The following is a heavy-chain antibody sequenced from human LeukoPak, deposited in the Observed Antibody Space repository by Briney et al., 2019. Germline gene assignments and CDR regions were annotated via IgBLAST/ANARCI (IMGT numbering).Heavy chain of an antibody. Sequence: ASVKVSCKASGYTFSSYGITWVREAPGPGLEWMGWISGYNGNTKYAQKVQGRVILTTDRSTSTAYMELKSLRSDDTAIYYCARGGRLGDYREDYWGQGTLVTVSS. CDR3: ARGGRLGDYREDY. CDR1: GYTFSSYG. J-gene: IGHJ4*02. CDR2: ISGYNGNT. D-gene: IGHD4-17*01. V-gene: IGHV1-18*01.